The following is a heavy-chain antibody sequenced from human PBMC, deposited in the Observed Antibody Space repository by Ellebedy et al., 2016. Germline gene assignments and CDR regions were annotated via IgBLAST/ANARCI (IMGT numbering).Heavy chain of an antibody. D-gene: IGHD3-22*01. Sequence: GGSLRLXXAASGFTFSSYWMHWVRQAPGKGLVWVSRINSDGSTTNYADSVKGRFTISRDNAKNTLYLQMNSLRAEDTAVYYCAKTEGITMIVVVIYQYFDYWGQGTLVTVSS. J-gene: IGHJ4*02. V-gene: IGHV3-74*01. CDR2: INSDGSTT. CDR3: AKTEGITMIVVVIYQYFDY. CDR1: GFTFSSYW.